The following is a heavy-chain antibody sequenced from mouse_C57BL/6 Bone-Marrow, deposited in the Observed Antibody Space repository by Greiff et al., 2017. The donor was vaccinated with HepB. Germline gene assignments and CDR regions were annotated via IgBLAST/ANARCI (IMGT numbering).Heavy chain of an antibody. CDR1: GFSLTSYG. D-gene: IGHD1-1*01. Sequence: VKVVESGPGLVAPSQSLSITCTVSGFSLTSYGLDWVRQPPGKGLEWLGVIWGGGSTNYNSALMSRLSISKDNSKSQVFLKMNSLQTDDTAMYYCAKHGGHYYGSSYGYFDVWGTGTTVTVSS. J-gene: IGHJ1*03. CDR3: AKHGGHYYGSSYGYFDV. V-gene: IGHV2-9*01. CDR2: IWGGGST.